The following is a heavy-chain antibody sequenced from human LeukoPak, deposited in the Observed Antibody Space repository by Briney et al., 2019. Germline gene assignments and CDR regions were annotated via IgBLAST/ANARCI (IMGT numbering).Heavy chain of an antibody. CDR2: ISYDGSNK. J-gene: IGHJ4*02. D-gene: IGHD5-18*01. V-gene: IGHV3-30*18. CDR1: GFTFSSYG. Sequence: GGSLRLSCAASGFTFSSYGMHWVRQAPGKGLEGVAVISYDGSNKYYADSVKGRFTISRDNSKNTLYLQMNSLRAEDTAVYYCAKDLNGGYGFDYWGQGTLVTVSS. CDR3: AKDLNGGYGFDY.